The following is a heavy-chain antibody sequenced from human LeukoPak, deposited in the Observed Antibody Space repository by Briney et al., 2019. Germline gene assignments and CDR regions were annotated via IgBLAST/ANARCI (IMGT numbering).Heavy chain of an antibody. Sequence: GGSLTLSCAASGFIFSTYNMLWIRQAPGKGREWVEHISYDGNTQYYTDPEKRLFPIYRDNQKNPLYLQKNSVSPDDTPLYFCARSSKMSTSFDYWGQGTLVTVSS. V-gene: IGHV3-30*04. CDR2: ISYDGNTQ. D-gene: IGHD5-24*01. J-gene: IGHJ4*02. CDR3: ARSSKMSTSFDY. CDR1: GFIFSTYN.